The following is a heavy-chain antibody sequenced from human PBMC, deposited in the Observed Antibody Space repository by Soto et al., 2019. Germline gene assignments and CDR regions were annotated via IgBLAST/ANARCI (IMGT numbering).Heavy chain of an antibody. CDR1: GGTFSSYT. CDR2: IIPILGIA. CDR3: ARDPPGIAVAGTLNY. J-gene: IGHJ4*02. D-gene: IGHD6-19*01. V-gene: IGHV1-69*04. Sequence: SVKVSCKASGGTFSSYTISWVRQAPGQGLEWMGRIIPILGIANYAQKFQGRVTITADKSTSTAYMELSSLRSEDTAVYYCARDPPGIAVAGTLNYWGQGTLVTVSS.